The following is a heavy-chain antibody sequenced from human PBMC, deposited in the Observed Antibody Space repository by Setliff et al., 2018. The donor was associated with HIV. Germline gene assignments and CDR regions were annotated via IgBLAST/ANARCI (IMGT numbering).Heavy chain of an antibody. CDR2: IAWTDAK. J-gene: IGHJ4*02. CDR1: GGSISSYY. V-gene: IGHV2-70*11. D-gene: IGHD2-2*01. CDR3: ARIYGLSPPV. Sequence: TLSLTCTVSGGSISSYYWSWIRQPPGKALEWLARIAWTDAKNYNTSLKTRLTVSWDTSKNQVVLTMTNMDPVDTGTYYCARIYGLSPPVWGQGTQVTVSS.